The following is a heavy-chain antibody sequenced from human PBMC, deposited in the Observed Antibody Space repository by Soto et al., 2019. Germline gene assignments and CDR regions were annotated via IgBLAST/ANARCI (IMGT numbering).Heavy chain of an antibody. Sequence: PGGSLRLSCAASGFPFNNVWMNWVRQAPGKGLEWVGRIKDGGTTEYAAPVKGRFTISRDDSKNTVYLQMNNLETEDSAVYYCTTRIVATADYWGQGTLVTVSS. J-gene: IGHJ4*02. D-gene: IGHD5-12*01. CDR3: TTRIVATADY. CDR1: GFPFNNVW. V-gene: IGHV3-15*07. CDR2: IKDGGTT.